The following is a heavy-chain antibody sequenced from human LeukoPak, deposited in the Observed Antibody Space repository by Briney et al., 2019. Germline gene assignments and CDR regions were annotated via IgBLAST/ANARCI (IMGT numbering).Heavy chain of an antibody. CDR3: AKDSLADIDY. D-gene: IGHD3-16*01. Sequence: PGGSLRLSCAASGFISSTYGMYWVRQAPGKGLEWVAFIRHDGSIKNYADSVKGRSTISRDNSKNTLYLQMNSLGAEDTAVYYCAKDSLADIDYWGRGTLVTVSS. J-gene: IGHJ4*02. V-gene: IGHV3-30*02. CDR2: IRHDGSIK. CDR1: GFISSTYG.